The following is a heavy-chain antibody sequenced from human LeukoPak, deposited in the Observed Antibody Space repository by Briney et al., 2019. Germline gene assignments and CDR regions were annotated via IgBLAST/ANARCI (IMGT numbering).Heavy chain of an antibody. J-gene: IGHJ6*02. CDR1: GFTFSSYW. CDR2: IKQDGSEK. CDR3: ARREYYYGSGSYYYYGMDV. V-gene: IGHV3-7*01. Sequence: PGGSLRLSCAASGFTFSSYWMSWVRQAPGKGLEWVANIKQDGSEKYYVDSVKGRFTISRDNAKNSLYLQMNSLRAEDTAVYYCARREYYYGSGSYYYYGMDVWGQGTTVTVSS. D-gene: IGHD3-10*01.